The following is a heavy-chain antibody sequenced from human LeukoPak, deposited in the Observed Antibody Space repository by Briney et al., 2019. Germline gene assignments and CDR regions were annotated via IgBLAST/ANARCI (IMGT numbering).Heavy chain of an antibody. Sequence: PGGSLRLSCAASGFTFSSYGMHWVRQAPGKGLEWVAVISYDGSNKYYADSVKGRFTISRDNSKNTLYLQMNSLRAEDTAVYYCAKDGYSSFPYYFDYWGQGTLDTVSS. J-gene: IGHJ4*02. CDR2: ISYDGSNK. CDR1: GFTFSSYG. V-gene: IGHV3-30*18. D-gene: IGHD6-19*01. CDR3: AKDGYSSFPYYFDY.